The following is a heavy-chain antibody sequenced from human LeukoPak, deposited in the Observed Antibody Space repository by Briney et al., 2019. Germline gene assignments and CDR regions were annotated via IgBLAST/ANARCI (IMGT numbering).Heavy chain of an antibody. CDR2: MCIGRRN. D-gene: IGHD1-1*01. CDR1: GGSISTCN. J-gene: IGHJ3*02. V-gene: IGHV4-59*01. CDR3: VRLQPNTGEWAFDI. Sequence: SETLSLTCTVSGGSISTCNCYWIRQPQPPGLELIGYMCIGRRNKYNPTLKSRVTISGYTYKNQLSLKLRTVTAGDTAVYHCVRLQPNTGEWAFDIWAKGTTVSVSS.